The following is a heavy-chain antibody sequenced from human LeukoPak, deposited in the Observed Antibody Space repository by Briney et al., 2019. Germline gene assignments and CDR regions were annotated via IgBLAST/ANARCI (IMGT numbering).Heavy chain of an antibody. Sequence: SETLSLTCSVSGGSINSYYWSWIRQPPGKGLEWIGYIYYSGSTNYNPSLKSRVTISVDTSKNQFSLNLKSVTAADTAVYYCVRDRYSSGWGSWGQGTLVTVSS. V-gene: IGHV4-59*01. CDR1: GGSINSYY. D-gene: IGHD6-19*01. J-gene: IGHJ5*02. CDR2: IYYSGST. CDR3: VRDRYSSGWGS.